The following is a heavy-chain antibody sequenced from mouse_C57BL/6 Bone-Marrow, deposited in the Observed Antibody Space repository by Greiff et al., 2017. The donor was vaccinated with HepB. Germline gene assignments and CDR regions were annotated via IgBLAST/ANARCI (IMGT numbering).Heavy chain of an antibody. J-gene: IGHJ3*01. CDR1: GFTFSDYG. CDR3: ARTWFAY. CDR2: ISSGNSTI. V-gene: IGHV5-17*01. Sequence: EVKLVESGGGLVKPGGSLKLSCAASGFTFSDYGMHWVRQAPEKGLEWVAYISSGNSTIYYADTVKGRFTISRDNAKNTLFLQMTSLRSEDTAMYYCARTWFAYWGQGTLVTVSA.